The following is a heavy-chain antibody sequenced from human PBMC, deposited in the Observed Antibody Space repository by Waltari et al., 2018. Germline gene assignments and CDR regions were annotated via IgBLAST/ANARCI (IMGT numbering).Heavy chain of an antibody. CDR2: FDPEDGET. Sequence: QVQLVQSGAEVKKPGASVKVSCKVSGYTLTELPMHWVRKAPGKGLEWMGGFDPEDGETIYAQKFQGRVTMTEDTSTDTAYMELSSLRSEDTAVYYCATAIGSGFLEWLSDWGQGTLVTVSS. CDR1: GYTLTELP. D-gene: IGHD3-3*01. J-gene: IGHJ4*02. V-gene: IGHV1-24*01. CDR3: ATAIGSGFLEWLSD.